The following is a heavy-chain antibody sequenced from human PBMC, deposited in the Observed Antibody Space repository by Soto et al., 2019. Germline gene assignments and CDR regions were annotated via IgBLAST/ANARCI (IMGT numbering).Heavy chain of an antibody. D-gene: IGHD3-10*01. V-gene: IGHV1-69*12. J-gene: IGHJ6*02. CDR2: IIPIFGTA. CDR1: GGTFSSYA. CDR3: AQQYYYGSGDYGMDV. Sequence: QVQLVQSGAEVKKPGSSVKVSCKASGGTFSSYAISWVRQAPGQGLEWMGGIIPIFGTANYAKKFQCRVTITADESTSTAYMELSSLRSEDTAVYYCAQQYYYGSGDYGMDVWGQGTTVTVSS.